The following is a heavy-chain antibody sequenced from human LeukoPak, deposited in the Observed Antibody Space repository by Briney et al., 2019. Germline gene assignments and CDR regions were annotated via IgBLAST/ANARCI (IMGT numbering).Heavy chain of an antibody. V-gene: IGHV3-7*01. CDR3: ARDPDSPSTGDYYYGMDV. J-gene: IGHJ6*02. CDR1: GFTFNTYG. Sequence: GGSLRLSCAASGFTFNTYGMHWVRQAPGQGLEWVANIKQDGSEKYYVDSVKGRFTISRDNAKNSLYLQMNSLRAEDTAVYYCARDPDSPSTGDYYYGMDVWGQGTTVTVSS. CDR2: IKQDGSEK. D-gene: IGHD7-27*01.